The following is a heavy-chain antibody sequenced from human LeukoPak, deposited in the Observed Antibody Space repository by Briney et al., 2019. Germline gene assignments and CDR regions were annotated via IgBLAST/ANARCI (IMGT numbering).Heavy chain of an antibody. CDR3: ARDLRENWFDP. D-gene: IGHD3-9*01. Sequence: PGGSLRLSCAASGFTLSSYAMHWVRQAPGKGLEWAAVISYDGSNKYYADSVKGRFTISRDNSKNTLYLQMNSLRAEDTAVYYCARDLRENWFDPWGQGTLVTVSS. CDR2: ISYDGSNK. V-gene: IGHV3-30-3*01. CDR1: GFTLSSYA. J-gene: IGHJ5*02.